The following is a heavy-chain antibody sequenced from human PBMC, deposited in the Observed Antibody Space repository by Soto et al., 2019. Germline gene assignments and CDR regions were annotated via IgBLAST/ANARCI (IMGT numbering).Heavy chain of an antibody. CDR2: ISGDGSTT. Sequence: EVQLVESGGGLVQTGGSLRLSCAASGFTFRSYWMHWVLQIPGKGLVWVSRISGDGSTTNYADSVKGRFTISRDNAKSTLYLQMNSLRAEDTAVYYCARASGNYPYWGQGTLVTVSS. CDR3: ARASGNYPY. D-gene: IGHD1-26*01. V-gene: IGHV3-74*01. CDR1: GFTFRSYW. J-gene: IGHJ4*02.